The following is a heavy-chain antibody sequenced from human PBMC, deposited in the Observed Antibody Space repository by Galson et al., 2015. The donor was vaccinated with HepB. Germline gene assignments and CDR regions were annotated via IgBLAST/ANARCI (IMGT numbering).Heavy chain of an antibody. Sequence: SCAASGFTFSSYAMHWVRQAPGKGLEYVSAISSTGDSTYYADSVRGRFTVSRDNSKNTLFLQMSSLRVEDTAVYYCVKLPSWDRGLDYWGQGTLVTVSS. D-gene: IGHD6-13*01. CDR1: GFTFSSYA. V-gene: IGHV3-64D*09. J-gene: IGHJ4*02. CDR2: ISSTGDST. CDR3: VKLPSWDRGLDY.